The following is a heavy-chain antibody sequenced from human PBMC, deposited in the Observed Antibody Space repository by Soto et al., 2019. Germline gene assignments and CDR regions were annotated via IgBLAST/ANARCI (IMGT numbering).Heavy chain of an antibody. CDR1: GFTFRNYA. J-gene: IGHJ6*01. Sequence: QVQLVESGGGVVQPGRSLRLSCAASGFTFRNYAMHWVRQAPGKGLECVAVISYDGSNKFYRDYVKGRFTISRDNSQNTLSLQITSVGYEDTVVYNCARGDREDTAVVVGVRRGGNAVDDWRQAATVTAS. D-gene: IGHD2-15*01. CDR3: ARGDREDTAVVVGVRRGGNAVDD. CDR2: ISYDGSNK. V-gene: IGHV3-30-3*01.